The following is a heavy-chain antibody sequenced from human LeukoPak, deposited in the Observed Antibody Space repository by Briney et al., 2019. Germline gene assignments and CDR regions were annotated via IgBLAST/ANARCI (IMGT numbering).Heavy chain of an antibody. V-gene: IGHV4-30-2*01. Sequence: SETLSLTCTVSGGSISSGGYYWSWIRQPPGKGLEWIGYIYHSGSTYYNPSLKSRVTISVDRSKNQFSLKLSSVTAADTAVYYCARHTPSRGYNSGGFDYWGQGTLVTVSS. CDR1: GGSISSGGYY. J-gene: IGHJ4*02. D-gene: IGHD5-24*01. CDR2: IYHSGST. CDR3: ARHTPSRGYNSGGFDY.